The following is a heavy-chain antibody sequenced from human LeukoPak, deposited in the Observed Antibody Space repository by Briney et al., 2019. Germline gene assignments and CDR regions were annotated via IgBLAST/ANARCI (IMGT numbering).Heavy chain of an antibody. Sequence: SQTLSLTCTVSGGSVSSGIYYWSWIRQPAGKGLEWIGRMFTPGTINYNPSLKSRVTISLDTSKNQFSLKLSSVTAADTAFYYCARVIRIVGARGPSPGPVDYWGQGTLVTVSS. CDR2: MFTPGTI. D-gene: IGHD1-26*01. CDR1: GGSVSSGIYY. J-gene: IGHJ4*02. V-gene: IGHV4-61*02. CDR3: ARVIRIVGARGPSPGPVDY.